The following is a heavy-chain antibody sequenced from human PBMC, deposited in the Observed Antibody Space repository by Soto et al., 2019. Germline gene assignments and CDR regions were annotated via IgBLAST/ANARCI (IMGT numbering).Heavy chain of an antibody. D-gene: IGHD6-13*01. J-gene: IGHJ4*02. CDR3: AKENGYSSSWFEFDY. V-gene: IGHV3-23*01. CDR2: ISGSGGST. Sequence: EVQLLESGGGLVQPGGSLRLSCAASGFTFSSYAMSWVRQAPGKGLEWVSGISGSGGSTYYADSVKGRFTISRDNSKNKLYLKMNSLRAKATAVYDCAKENGYSSSWFEFDYWGQGTLVTVSS. CDR1: GFTFSSYA.